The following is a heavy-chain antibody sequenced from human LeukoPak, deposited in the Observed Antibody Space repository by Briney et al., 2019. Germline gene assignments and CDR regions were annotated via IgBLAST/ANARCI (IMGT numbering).Heavy chain of an antibody. J-gene: IGHJ5*02. CDR2: IYTSGST. CDR3: AGDSDVLWFGELSGFDP. Sequence: SETLSLTCTVSGGSISSYYWSWIRQPAGKGLEWIGRIYTSGSTNYNPSLKSRVTMSVDTSKNQFSLKLSSVTAADTAVYYCAGDSDVLWFGELSGFDPWGQGTLVTVSS. CDR1: GGSISSYY. V-gene: IGHV4-4*07. D-gene: IGHD3-10*01.